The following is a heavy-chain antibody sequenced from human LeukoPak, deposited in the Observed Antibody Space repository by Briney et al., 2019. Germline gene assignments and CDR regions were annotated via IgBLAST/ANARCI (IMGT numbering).Heavy chain of an antibody. D-gene: IGHD3-3*01. CDR1: GYSFTSYW. Sequence: GESLKISCKGSGYSFTSYWIGWVRQMPGKGLEWMGIIYPGDSDTRYSPSFQGQVTISADKSISTAYLQWSSLKASDIAMYYCARHRGTIFGVVSEEDYGMDVWGQGTTVTVSS. CDR2: IYPGDSDT. CDR3: ARHRGTIFGVVSEEDYGMDV. J-gene: IGHJ6*02. V-gene: IGHV5-51*01.